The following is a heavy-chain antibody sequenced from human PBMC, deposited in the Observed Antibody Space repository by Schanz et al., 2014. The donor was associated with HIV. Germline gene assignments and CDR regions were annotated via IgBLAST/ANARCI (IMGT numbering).Heavy chain of an antibody. Sequence: MQLVESGGAVVRPGGSLTLSCAASGFSFSDYWMHWVRQVPGKGLLWVSRMNNDVSSRLYADSVKGRFTISRDNAKNTLYLQMNSLRDEDTAVYYCARRSSDGGYYDNWGQGTLVTVSS. CDR1: GFSFSDYW. D-gene: IGHD2-15*01. J-gene: IGHJ4*02. CDR3: ARRSSDGGYYDN. V-gene: IGHV3-74*01. CDR2: MNNDVSSR.